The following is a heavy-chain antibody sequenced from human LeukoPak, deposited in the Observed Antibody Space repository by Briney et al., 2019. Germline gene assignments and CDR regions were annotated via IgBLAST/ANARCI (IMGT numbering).Heavy chain of an antibody. V-gene: IGHV4-59*01. CDR1: GGSISSYY. J-gene: IGHJ4*02. D-gene: IGHD2-15*01. CDR2: IYYSGST. Sequence: PSETLSLTCTVSGGSISSYYWSWIRQPPGKGLEWIGYIYYSGSTNYNPSLKSRVTISVDTSKNQFSLKLSSVTAADTAVYYCARDAAMLGYCSGGSCQGLFDYWGQGTLVTVSS. CDR3: ARDAAMLGYCSGGSCQGLFDY.